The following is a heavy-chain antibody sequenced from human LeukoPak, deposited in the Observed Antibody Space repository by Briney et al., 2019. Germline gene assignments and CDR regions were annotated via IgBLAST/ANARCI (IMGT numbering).Heavy chain of an antibody. J-gene: IGHJ4*02. D-gene: IGHD2-2*01. CDR2: INHSGST. CDR1: GGSFSGYY. CDR3: ASGYQLLLLY. Sequence: PSETLSLTCAVYGGSFSGYYWSWIRQPPGKGLEWIGEINHSGSTNYNPSLKSRVTMSVDTSKNQFSLKLSSVPAADTAVYYCASGYQLLLLYWGQGTLVTVSS. V-gene: IGHV4-34*01.